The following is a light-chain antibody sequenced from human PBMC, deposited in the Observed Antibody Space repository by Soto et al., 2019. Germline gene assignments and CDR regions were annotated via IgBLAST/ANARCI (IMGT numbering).Light chain of an antibody. CDR3: HQYHSPPQT. CDR2: AAS. V-gene: IGKV3-20*01. CDR1: HTMTMAY. Sequence: EIVLMQSPGTLSLSPGERATLSCRASHTMTMAYVAWYQQKPGQAPRLLIYAASYRATGISDKFSGSGSGTDFSLTISRLEPEDSAVYYCHQYHSPPQTFGQGTKVDNK. J-gene: IGKJ2*01.